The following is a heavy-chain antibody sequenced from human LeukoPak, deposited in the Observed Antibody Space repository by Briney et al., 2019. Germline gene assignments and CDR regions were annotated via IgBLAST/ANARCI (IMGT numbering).Heavy chain of an antibody. CDR3: AKAAADWYFDV. D-gene: IGHD6-25*01. J-gene: IGHJ2*01. Sequence: GGSLRLSCVASGFNFNDYAMRWVRQAPGKGLEWVSGISWNSGTKDYADSVKGRFIISRDYAQRSLFLQMNSLATEDTAFYYCAKAAADWYFDVWGRGTLVTVSS. CDR2: ISWNSGTK. V-gene: IGHV3-9*01. CDR1: GFNFNDYA.